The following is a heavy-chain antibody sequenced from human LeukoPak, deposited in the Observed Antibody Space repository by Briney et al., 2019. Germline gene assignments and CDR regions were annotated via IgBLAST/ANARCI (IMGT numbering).Heavy chain of an antibody. Sequence: GGSLRLSCAASGFTFSSYSMNWVRQAPGKGLEWVSSISRSSNYIYYADSVKGRLTISRDNAKNSLYLQMNSLRAEDTAVYYCASGLWFGESGDCWGQGTLVTVSS. CDR2: ISRSSNYI. J-gene: IGHJ4*02. V-gene: IGHV3-21*01. D-gene: IGHD3-10*01. CDR3: ASGLWFGESGDC. CDR1: GFTFSSYS.